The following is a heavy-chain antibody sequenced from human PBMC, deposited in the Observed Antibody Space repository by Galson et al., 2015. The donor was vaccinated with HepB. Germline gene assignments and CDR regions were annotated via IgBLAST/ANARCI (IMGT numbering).Heavy chain of an antibody. Sequence: SLRLSCAASGFTFSGSAMHWVRQASGKGLEWVGRIRSKAKSYATAYAASVKGRFTISRDDSKDTAYLQMNSLKTEDTAVYYCTRLNRREWDYFDYWGQGTLVTVSS. V-gene: IGHV3-73*01. D-gene: IGHD5-24*01. CDR3: TRLNRREWDYFDY. CDR1: GFTFSGSA. J-gene: IGHJ4*02. CDR2: IRSKAKSYAT.